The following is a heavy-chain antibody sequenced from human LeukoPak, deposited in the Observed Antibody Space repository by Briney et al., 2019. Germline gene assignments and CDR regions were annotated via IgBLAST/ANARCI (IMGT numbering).Heavy chain of an antibody. CDR2: IYTGSLS. V-gene: IGHV3-53*01. CDR1: GFTVSNSY. Sequence: GGFLRLSCAASGFTVSNSYMSWVRQAPGKGLEWVSVIYTGSLSYYTDSVKGRFTISRDKSNNTLYLQMNSLRDEDTAVYYCAREGGLTEGGFDYWGQGTLVTVSS. D-gene: IGHD1-14*01. CDR3: AREGGLTEGGFDY. J-gene: IGHJ4*02.